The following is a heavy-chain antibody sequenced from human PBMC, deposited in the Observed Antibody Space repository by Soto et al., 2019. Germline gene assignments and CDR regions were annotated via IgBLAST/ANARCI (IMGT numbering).Heavy chain of an antibody. CDR1: GYTFTTYA. CDR3: GRDSGSGTLHY. D-gene: IGHD3-10*01. Sequence: QVQLVQSGAEVKKPGASVKVSCKASGYTFTTYAIDWVRQAPGQRLERMGWINPGSGNTEHSPKFQGRVTITRDTSASTNYMELTSLISEDAAVYYCGRDSGSGTLHYWGQGTLVTVSS. J-gene: IGHJ4*02. V-gene: IGHV1-3*01. CDR2: INPGSGNT.